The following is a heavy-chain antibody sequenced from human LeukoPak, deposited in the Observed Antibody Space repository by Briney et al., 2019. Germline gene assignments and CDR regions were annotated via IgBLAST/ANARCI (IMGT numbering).Heavy chain of an antibody. CDR3: ARALHPHVGAPIVDLQDC. Sequence: ASVKVSCKASGYTFTGYYMHWVRQAPGQGLEWMGWINPNSGGTNYAQQLQGRVTITRDTSISTAYIELSRLRSDDTAVHYCARALHPHVGAPIVDLQDCWGQGTLVSVSS. V-gene: IGHV1-2*02. CDR2: INPNSGGT. D-gene: IGHD1-26*01. J-gene: IGHJ4*02. CDR1: GYTFTGYY.